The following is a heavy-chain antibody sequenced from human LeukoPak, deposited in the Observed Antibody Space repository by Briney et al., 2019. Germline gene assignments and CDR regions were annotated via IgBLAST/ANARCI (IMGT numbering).Heavy chain of an antibody. V-gene: IGHV4-34*01. J-gene: IGHJ3*02. CDR2: MNHSGRN. CDR3: ARVPTLRITMVRGAWGTFDI. CDR1: GGSFSSYY. Sequence: KPAQTLSLTCAFYGGSFSSYYWSWIRQPPGEGLEWIGEMNHSGRNNYKPSLKNRVTISVDTSNNQFSLKLSSVTAADTAVYYCARVPTLRITMVRGAWGTFDIWGQGTMVTVSS. D-gene: IGHD3-10*01.